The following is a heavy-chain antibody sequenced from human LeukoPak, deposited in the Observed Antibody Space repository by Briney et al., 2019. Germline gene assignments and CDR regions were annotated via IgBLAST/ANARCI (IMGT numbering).Heavy chain of an antibody. V-gene: IGHV3-15*07. Sequence: GGSLRLSCVGSGFTFNNAWMNWVRQAPGKGLEWVGRIKDMAHGATIDYAAAVKGRFTLSRDDSKNTLYLQMNSLKTEDTAVYYCATDFYDSTWGQGTLVTVSS. CDR3: ATDFYDST. J-gene: IGHJ5*02. CDR2: IKDMAHGATI. CDR1: GFTFNNAW. D-gene: IGHD3-22*01.